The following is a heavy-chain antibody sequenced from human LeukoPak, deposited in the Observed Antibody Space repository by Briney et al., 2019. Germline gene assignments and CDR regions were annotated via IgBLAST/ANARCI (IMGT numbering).Heavy chain of an antibody. CDR3: ARYDVGWYYFDY. V-gene: IGHV4-39*07. D-gene: IGHD6-19*01. CDR2: IYYSGST. J-gene: IGHJ4*02. CDR1: GGSISSSSYY. Sequence: SKTLSLTCTVSGGSISSSSYYWGWIRQPPGKGLEWIGSIYYSGSTYYNPSLKSRVTISVDTSKNQFSLKLSSVTAADTAVYYCARYDVGWYYFDYWGQGTLVTVSS.